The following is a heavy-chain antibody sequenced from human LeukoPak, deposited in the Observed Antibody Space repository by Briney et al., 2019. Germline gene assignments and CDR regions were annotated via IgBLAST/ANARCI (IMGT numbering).Heavy chain of an antibody. V-gene: IGHV3-66*01. Sequence: GSLKPFLATFGFTLSIYSMDWGPQAPGKGLGWGPVIYSGGSTYYADSVKGRFSISRDNSKNTLYLQMNSLRAEDTAVYYCAREAPYYYDSSGLDYWGQGTLVTVSS. CDR2: IYSGGST. D-gene: IGHD3-22*01. CDR3: AREAPYYYDSSGLDY. CDR1: GFTLSIYS. J-gene: IGHJ4*02.